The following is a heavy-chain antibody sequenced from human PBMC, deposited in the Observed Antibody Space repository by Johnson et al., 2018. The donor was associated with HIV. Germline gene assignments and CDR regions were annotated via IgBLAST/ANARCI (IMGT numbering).Heavy chain of an antibody. J-gene: IGHJ3*02. CDR3: TSYSSGWPGGAFDI. D-gene: IGHD6-19*01. CDR2: IKSNTDGGTT. V-gene: IGHV3-15*01. CDR1: GFTFSNAW. Sequence: VQLVESGGGLVKPGGSLRLSCAASGFTFSNAWMSWVRQAPGKGLEWVGRIKSNTDGGTTDYAAPVKGRFTIPRDDSKNTLYLQMNSLKTEDTAVYYCTSYSSGWPGGAFDIWGQGTMVTVSS.